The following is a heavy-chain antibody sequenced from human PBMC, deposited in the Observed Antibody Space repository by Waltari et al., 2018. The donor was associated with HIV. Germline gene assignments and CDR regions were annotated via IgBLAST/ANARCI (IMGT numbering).Heavy chain of an antibody. D-gene: IGHD5-18*01. V-gene: IGHV3-30*03. CDR3: ARAPTTSLSLIQGF. CDR1: GFTFKHYG. Sequence: LVDSGGDVVQPGRSLRLSCSASGFTFKHYGLHWVRQTPGKGLEWVAFVSFDSSDFYYADSVKGRFTVSRDNSKNTLFLQMDSLKSEDTALYYCARAPTTSLSLIQGFWGQGTLVTVSS. CDR2: VSFDSSDF. J-gene: IGHJ4*02.